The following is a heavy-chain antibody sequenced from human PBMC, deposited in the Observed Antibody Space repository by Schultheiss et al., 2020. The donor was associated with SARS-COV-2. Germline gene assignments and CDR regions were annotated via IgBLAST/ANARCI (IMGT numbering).Heavy chain of an antibody. J-gene: IGHJ6*02. CDR2: IIPIFGTA. V-gene: IGHV1-2*02. Sequence: ASVKVSCKASGYTFTGYYMHWVRQAPGQGLEWMGGIIPIFGTANYAQKFQGRVTMTRNTSISTAYMELSSLRSEDTAVYYCARGGQAPYYYYYGMDVWGQGTTVTVSS. CDR1: GYTFTGYY. D-gene: IGHD3/OR15-3a*01. CDR3: ARGGQAPYYYYYGMDV.